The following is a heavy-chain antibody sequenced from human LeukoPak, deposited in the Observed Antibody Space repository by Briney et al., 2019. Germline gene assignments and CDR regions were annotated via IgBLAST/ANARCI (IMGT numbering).Heavy chain of an antibody. CDR3: ARRKGYGSYLYYYYYMDV. D-gene: IGHD3-10*01. Sequence: GGSLRLSCAASGFTFSSYGMHWVRQAPGKGLEWVAVISYDGSNKYYADSVKGRFTISRDNSKNTLYLQMNSLRAEDTAVYYCARRKGYGSYLYYYYYMDVWGKGTTVTISS. CDR1: GFTFSSYG. CDR2: ISYDGSNK. V-gene: IGHV3-30*03. J-gene: IGHJ6*03.